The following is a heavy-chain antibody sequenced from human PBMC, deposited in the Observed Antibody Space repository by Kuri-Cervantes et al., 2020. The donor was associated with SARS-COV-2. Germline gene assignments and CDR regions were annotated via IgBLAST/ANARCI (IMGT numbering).Heavy chain of an antibody. CDR2: INPNSGGT. D-gene: IGHD5-18*01. J-gene: IGHJ4*02. Sequence: ASVKVSCKASGYTFTGYYMHWVRQAPGQGLEWMGWINPNSGGTNYAQKFQGWVTMTRDTSISTVYMELSRLRSDDTAVYYCERDLSSGLWAFDYWGQGTLVTVSS. V-gene: IGHV1-2*04. CDR1: GYTFTGYY. CDR3: ERDLSSGLWAFDY.